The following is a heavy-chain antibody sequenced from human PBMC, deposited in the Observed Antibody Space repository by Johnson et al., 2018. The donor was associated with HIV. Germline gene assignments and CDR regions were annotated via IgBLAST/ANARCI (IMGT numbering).Heavy chain of an antibody. CDR3: ASLRAGAFDI. V-gene: IGHV3-23*04. Sequence: MLLVESGGGVVQPGRSLRLSCAASGFTFSSYAMHWVRQAPGKGLEWVSAISGSGGSTYYAESLKGRISISRDNSMNTLYLQMNSLRAEDTAVYYCASLRAGAFDIWGQGTMVTVSS. D-gene: IGHD3-16*01. CDR2: ISGSGGST. CDR1: GFTFSSYA. J-gene: IGHJ3*02.